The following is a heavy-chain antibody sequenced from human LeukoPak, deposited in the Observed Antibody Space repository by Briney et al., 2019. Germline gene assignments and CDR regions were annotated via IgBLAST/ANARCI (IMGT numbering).Heavy chain of an antibody. CDR2: ISHGGTT. J-gene: IGHJ5*01. Sequence: PSETLSLTCTVSGGSISSYYWSWIRQPPGKGLEWIGEISHGGTTNYDPALKSRVTMSVDTSKNQFSLKLFSVTAADTAVYYCARGSPKLDSWGQGTLVSVSS. CDR1: GGSISSYY. CDR3: ARGSPKLDS. V-gene: IGHV4-34*01.